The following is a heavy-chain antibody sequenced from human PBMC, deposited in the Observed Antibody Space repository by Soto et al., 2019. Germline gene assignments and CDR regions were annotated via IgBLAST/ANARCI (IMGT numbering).Heavy chain of an antibody. Sequence: QVQLVQSGAEVKKPGASVKVSCKASGYTFTSYGISWVRQAPGQGLEWMGWISAYNGNTNYAQKLQGRVTMTTDTSTSTAYMELRSLRSDDTAVYYCARDSIRFLEWLQNDAFDIWGQGTMVTASS. CDR1: GYTFTSYG. J-gene: IGHJ3*02. CDR2: ISAYNGNT. V-gene: IGHV1-18*01. D-gene: IGHD3-3*01. CDR3: ARDSIRFLEWLQNDAFDI.